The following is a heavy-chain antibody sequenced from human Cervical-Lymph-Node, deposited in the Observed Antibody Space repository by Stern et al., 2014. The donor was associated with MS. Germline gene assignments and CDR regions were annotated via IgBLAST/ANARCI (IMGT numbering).Heavy chain of an antibody. V-gene: IGHV3-30*18. Sequence: QVQLVESGGGVVQSGRSLRLSCAASGFTFSNYGMHWVRQAPGEGLEWVAVISFDRNNKYYGDSVKGRFNISRDNSKNMLYLQMNSMRLEDTAVYYCAKTGANSLFDYWGQGTLVTVSS. J-gene: IGHJ4*02. CDR2: ISFDRNNK. CDR1: GFTFSNYG. CDR3: AKTGANSLFDY. D-gene: IGHD2-21*01.